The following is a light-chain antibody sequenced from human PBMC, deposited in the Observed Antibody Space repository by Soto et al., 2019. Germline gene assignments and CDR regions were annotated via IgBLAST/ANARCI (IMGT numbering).Light chain of an antibody. CDR3: GSYTTSNTVV. V-gene: IGLV2-14*03. J-gene: IGLJ2*01. CDR1: NNDVGAYNY. Sequence: QSVLTQPASVSGSPGQSITIACTGTNNDVGAYNYVSWYQQHPGKVPKLIIHDVSSRPAGVSNRFSGSKSGNTASLTISGLQTEDEAVYYCGSYTTSNTVVFGGGTKVTVL. CDR2: DVS.